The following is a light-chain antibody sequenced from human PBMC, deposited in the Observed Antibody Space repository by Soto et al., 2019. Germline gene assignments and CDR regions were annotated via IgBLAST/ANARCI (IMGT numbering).Light chain of an antibody. CDR1: SNDVGGYDY. CDR2: EVS. J-gene: IGLJ1*01. V-gene: IGLV2-14*01. CDR3: SSYSVSTAYL. Sequence: QSVLTQPASMSGSPGQSITISCTGTSNDVGGYDYVSWYQLHPGKAPKLMVFEVSNRPSGASYRFSGSKSGNTASLTISGLQAEDEADYFCSSYSVSTAYLFGTGTKVTVL.